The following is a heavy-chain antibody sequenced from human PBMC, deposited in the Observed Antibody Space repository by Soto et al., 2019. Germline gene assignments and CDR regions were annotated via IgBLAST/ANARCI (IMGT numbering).Heavy chain of an antibody. D-gene: IGHD3-22*01. CDR3: STDFSSSTIVVRCDY. CDR1: GFTFSNAW. Sequence: EVQLVESGGGLVKPGGSLRLSCAASGFTFSNAWINWVRQAPGKGLEWVCRIKSKTDGGTTDFAAPVKGRFAISRDDSTMIVYLQMNSLKTEDTGMYCWSTDFSSSTIVVRCDYWWHGTVVTASS. J-gene: IGHJ4*01. CDR2: IKSKTDGGTT. V-gene: IGHV3-15*07.